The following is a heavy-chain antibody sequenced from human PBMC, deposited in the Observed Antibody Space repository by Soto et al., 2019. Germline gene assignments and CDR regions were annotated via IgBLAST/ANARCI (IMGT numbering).Heavy chain of an antibody. CDR2: ISYSGST. J-gene: IGHJ4*02. CDR1: GGSISSGNYY. D-gene: IGHD1-7*01. CDR3: ATMGTPAIGLYYFDY. Sequence: QVQLQESGPGLVKPSQTLSRTCTVSGGSISSGNYYWRWIRQPPGKGVEWIGFISYSGSTYYNASLKSRVTISVDTSKNQFSLNLSFVTAADTAVYYCATMGTPAIGLYYFDYWGQGTLVTVSS. V-gene: IGHV4-30-4*01.